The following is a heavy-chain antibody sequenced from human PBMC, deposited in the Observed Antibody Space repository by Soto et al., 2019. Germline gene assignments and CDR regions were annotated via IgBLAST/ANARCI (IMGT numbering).Heavy chain of an antibody. D-gene: IGHD2-21*02. V-gene: IGHV4-59*01. CDR2: TYYSGST. CDR1: GGSISSYY. Sequence: PSETLSLTCTVSGGSISSYYWSWIRQPPGKGLEWIGYTYYSGSTNYNPSLKSRVTISVDTSKNQFSLKLSSVTAADTAVYYCARTYCGGDCWYGMDVWGQGTTVTVSS. J-gene: IGHJ6*02. CDR3: ARTYCGGDCWYGMDV.